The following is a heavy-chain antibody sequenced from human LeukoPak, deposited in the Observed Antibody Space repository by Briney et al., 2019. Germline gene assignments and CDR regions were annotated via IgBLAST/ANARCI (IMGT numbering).Heavy chain of an antibody. V-gene: IGHV3-66*01. D-gene: IGHD3-22*01. CDR1: GFTVSSNY. CDR2: IYSGGST. CDR3: ARFTDYYDSSGYYYSDAFDI. Sequence: GGSLRLSCAASGFTVSSNYMSWVRQAPGKGLEWVSVIYSGGSTYYADSVKGRFTISRDNSKNTLYLQMNSLRAEDTAVYYCARFTDYYDSSGYYYSDAFDIWGQGTMVTVSS. J-gene: IGHJ3*02.